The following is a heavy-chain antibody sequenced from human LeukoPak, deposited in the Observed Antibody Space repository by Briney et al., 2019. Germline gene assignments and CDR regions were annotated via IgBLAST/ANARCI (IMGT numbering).Heavy chain of an antibody. Sequence: GASVKVSCKASGGTFSSYAISWVRQAPGQGLEWMGGIIPNSGGTNYAQKFQGRVTMTRDTSISTAYMELSRLRSDDTAVYYCARDLGVYSSPYYYYYMDVWGKGTTVTVSS. D-gene: IGHD4-11*01. CDR3: ARDLGVYSSPYYYYYMDV. CDR2: IIPNSGGT. CDR1: GGTFSSYA. J-gene: IGHJ6*03. V-gene: IGHV1-2*02.